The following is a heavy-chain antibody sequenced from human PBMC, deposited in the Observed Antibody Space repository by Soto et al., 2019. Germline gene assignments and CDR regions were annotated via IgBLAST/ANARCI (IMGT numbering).Heavy chain of an antibody. CDR1: GGSISPYY. V-gene: IGHV4-59*08. J-gene: IGHJ4*02. Sequence: SETLSLTCTVSGGSISPYYWSWIRQPPGRGLEWIGFIYYAGSTKYNPSLNSRVTISVDTSKNQFSLTVTSVTAADTAVYYCGRRRGATETFAYWGKGTLDPVTS. CDR3: GRRRGATETFAY. CDR2: IYYAGST.